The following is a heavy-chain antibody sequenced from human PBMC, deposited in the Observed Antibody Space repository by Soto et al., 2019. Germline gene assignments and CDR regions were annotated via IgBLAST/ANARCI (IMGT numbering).Heavy chain of an antibody. CDR2: IYHSGST. V-gene: IGHV4-38-2*01. CDR3: ARGIGVTTFYFDY. Sequence: PSETLSLTCAVSGYSISSGYYWGWIRQPPGKGLEWIGSIYHSGSTYYNPSLKSRVTISVDTSKNQFSLKLSSVTAADTAVYYCARGIGVTTFYFDYWGQGTLVTVSS. CDR1: GYSISSGYY. J-gene: IGHJ4*02. D-gene: IGHD4-17*01.